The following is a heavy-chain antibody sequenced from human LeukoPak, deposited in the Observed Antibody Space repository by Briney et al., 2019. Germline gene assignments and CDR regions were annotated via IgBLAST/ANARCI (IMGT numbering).Heavy chain of an antibody. Sequence: GGSLRLSCAASGFTFSSYAMSWVRQAPGKGLEWVSVIYDSGGSTYYADSVKGRFTISRDNSKNTLYLQMNSLRAEDTAVYYCAKDLAWNLGGMDVWGQGTTVIV. CDR3: AKDLAWNLGGMDV. CDR2: IYDSGGST. D-gene: IGHD3-16*01. CDR1: GFTFSSYA. J-gene: IGHJ6*02. V-gene: IGHV3-23*01.